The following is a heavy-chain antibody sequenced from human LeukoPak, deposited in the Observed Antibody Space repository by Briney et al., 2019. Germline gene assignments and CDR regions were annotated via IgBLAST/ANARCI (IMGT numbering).Heavy chain of an antibody. D-gene: IGHD3-3*01. CDR3: ARVMEWPGGIYFDY. J-gene: IGHJ4*02. Sequence: GRSLRLSCAASGFTFSSYGMHWVRQAPGKGLEWVAVISYDGSNKYYADSVKGRFTISRDNSKNTLYLQMNSLRAEDTAVYYCARVMEWPGGIYFDYWGQGTLVTVSS. CDR1: GFTFSSYG. V-gene: IGHV3-30*03. CDR2: ISYDGSNK.